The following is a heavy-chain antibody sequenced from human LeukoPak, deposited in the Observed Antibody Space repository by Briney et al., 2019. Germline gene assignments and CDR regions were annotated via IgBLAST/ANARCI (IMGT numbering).Heavy chain of an antibody. J-gene: IGHJ4*02. CDR3: ATDGISEETATDY. CDR2: IKSKSDGGTT. CDR1: GFTFNNAW. D-gene: IGHD5-18*01. V-gene: IGHV3-15*01. Sequence: GGSLRLSCAASGFTFNNAWMNWVRQAPGKGLEWVGRIKSKSDGGTTDYAAPVKGRFVISRDDSKNTLYLQMNSLKTEDTAVYFCATDGISEETATDYWGQGTLVTVSS.